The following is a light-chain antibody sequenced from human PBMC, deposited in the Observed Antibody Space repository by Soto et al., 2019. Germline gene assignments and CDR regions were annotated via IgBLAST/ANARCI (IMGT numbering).Light chain of an antibody. J-gene: IGKJ1*01. CDR3: QQYGDSQRT. CDR2: GAS. CDR1: QSISSNY. V-gene: IGKV3-20*01. Sequence: ENVLRQSPSTLSLSPGDRATFACRASQSISSNYLAWYQQKPGQAPRLLIYGASSRATGIPDRFSGGGSETDFTLSISRLEPEDFGLYYCQQYGDSQRTFGQGTKVDI.